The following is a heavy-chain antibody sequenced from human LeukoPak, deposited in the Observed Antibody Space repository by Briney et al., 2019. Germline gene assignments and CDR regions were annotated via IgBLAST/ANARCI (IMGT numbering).Heavy chain of an antibody. D-gene: IGHD1-1*01. CDR1: GFTFSSYA. V-gene: IGHV3-23*01. CDR3: ASRLQLETFDY. CDR2: ISGSGGSI. J-gene: IGHJ4*02. Sequence: GGSLRLSCAASGFTFSSYAMSWVRQAPGKGLEWVSAISGSGGSIYYADSVKGRFTISRDNSKNTLYLQMNSLRAEDTAVYYCASRLQLETFDYWGQGTLVTVSS.